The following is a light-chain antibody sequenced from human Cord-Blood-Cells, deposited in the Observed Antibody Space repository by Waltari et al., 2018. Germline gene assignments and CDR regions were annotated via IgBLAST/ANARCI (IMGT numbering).Light chain of an antibody. CDR1: SRDVGSYNL. CDR3: CSYAGSSTYV. CDR2: EGS. V-gene: IGLV2-23*01. J-gene: IGLJ1*01. Sequence: QSALTQPASVSGSPGQSITISCTGTSRDVGSYNLVSWYQQNPGKTPRLMMYEGSKRPAGVSNRYSGSKSGNTASLTISGLQAEDEADYYCCSYAGSSTYVFGTGTKVTVL.